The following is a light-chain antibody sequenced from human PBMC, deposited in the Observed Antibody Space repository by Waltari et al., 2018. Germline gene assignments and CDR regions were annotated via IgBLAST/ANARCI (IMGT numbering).Light chain of an antibody. CDR3: QQYLATPFT. Sequence: DIVMTQSPDSLAVSLGERATINGKSSQSVLSRSNNKNYLGWYQHKPGQPPKVLFYWASTRESGVPDRFSGSGSGTDFTLTISSLQTEDVAVYYCQQYLATPFTFGPGTRVNIK. V-gene: IGKV4-1*01. J-gene: IGKJ3*01. CDR1: QSVLSRSNNKNY. CDR2: WAS.